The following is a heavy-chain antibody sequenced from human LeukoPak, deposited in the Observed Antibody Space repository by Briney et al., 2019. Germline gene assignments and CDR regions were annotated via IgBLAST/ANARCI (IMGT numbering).Heavy chain of an antibody. D-gene: IGHD3-10*01. CDR2: ICCSCDIL. CDR1: VLTYYNYA. V-gene: IGHV3-23*01. J-gene: IGHJ4*02. CDR3: AKVVRFGELLSPFDD. Sequence: GVSLRLFCTASVLTYYNYAMFCLRQSPGKALECVSSICCSCDILYYAHSVKGRFTISRDNYKNTLYLQMNSLRAEDTAVYDCAKVVRFGELLSPFDDWGQGALVTVSS.